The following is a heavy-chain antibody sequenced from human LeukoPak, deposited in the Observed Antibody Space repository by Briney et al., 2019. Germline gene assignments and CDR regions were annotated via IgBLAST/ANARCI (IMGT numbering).Heavy chain of an antibody. V-gene: IGHV1-8*03. D-gene: IGHD4-17*01. Sequence: ASVRVSCKASVYTLTSYHINWVRQASGQGLEWMGWMNPNNGDSGYAQNFQCRVTITTDTSINTAYMELRILRSDDTAVYFCARTTSLTASGYDYWGQGALVTVSS. CDR3: ARTTSLTASGYDY. CDR2: MNPNNGDS. J-gene: IGHJ4*02. CDR1: VYTLTSYH.